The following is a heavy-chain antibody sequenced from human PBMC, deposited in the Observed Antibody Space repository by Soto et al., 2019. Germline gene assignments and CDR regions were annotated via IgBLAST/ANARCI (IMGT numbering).Heavy chain of an antibody. J-gene: IGHJ6*02. Sequence: HPRGSLRLSCAASGFTFSSYAMHWVRQAPGKGLEWVAVISYDGSNKYYADSVKGRITISRDNYKNTLYLQKNSLRTEDKAVYYCARDYYRFNSGYGFSMDVWGQGT. CDR3: ARDYYRFNSGYGFSMDV. CDR1: GFTFSSYA. D-gene: IGHD5-12*01. V-gene: IGHV3-30-3*01. CDR2: ISYDGSNK.